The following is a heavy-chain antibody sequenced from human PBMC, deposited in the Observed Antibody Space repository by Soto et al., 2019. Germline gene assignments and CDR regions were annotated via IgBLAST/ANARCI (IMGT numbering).Heavy chain of an antibody. J-gene: IGHJ6*02. CDR3: VRDSYGSGYGMDV. CDR2: IYWDDDE. D-gene: IGHD3-10*01. V-gene: IGHV2-5*04. CDR1: GFSLTRGVA. Sequence: QITLKESGPPLVKPTQTLTLTCTFSGFSLTRGVAVGWMRQPPGKGLEWLALIYWDDDERYSPSLKSRLTITKDTSKNQVVLTMTNLGPVDTGTYYCVRDSYGSGYGMDVWGQGTTVTVSS.